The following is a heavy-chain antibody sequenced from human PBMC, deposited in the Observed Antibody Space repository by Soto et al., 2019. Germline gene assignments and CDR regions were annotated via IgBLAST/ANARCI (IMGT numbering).Heavy chain of an antibody. CDR3: ARVKGSGYHNWFDP. D-gene: IGHD3-22*01. V-gene: IGHV1-18*01. CDR2: ISAYNGNT. CDR1: GYTFTSYG. Sequence: QVQLVQSGAEVKKPGASVKVSCKASGYTFTSYGISWVRQAPGQGLEWMGWISAYNGNTNYAQKLQGRDTMTTDTSTSTAYTARRSLRSDDTAVYYCARVKGSGYHNWFDPWGQGTLVTVSS. J-gene: IGHJ5*02.